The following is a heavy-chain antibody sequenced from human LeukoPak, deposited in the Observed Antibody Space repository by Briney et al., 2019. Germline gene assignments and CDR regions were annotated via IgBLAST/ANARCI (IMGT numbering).Heavy chain of an antibody. V-gene: IGHV1-18*01. J-gene: IGHJ4*02. D-gene: IGHD6-6*01. Sequence: ASVKVSCKASGYTFTSYVISWVRQAPGQGLEWMGWISAYNGNTNYAQKLQGRVTMTTDTSTRTAYMELRSLRSEDTAVYYCARRVWPDYFDYWGQRTLVTVSS. CDR2: ISAYNGNT. CDR1: GYTFTSYV. CDR3: ARRVWPDYFDY.